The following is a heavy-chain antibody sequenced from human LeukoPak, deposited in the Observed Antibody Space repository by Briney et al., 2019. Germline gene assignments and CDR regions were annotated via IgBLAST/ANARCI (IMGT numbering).Heavy chain of an antibody. V-gene: IGHV1-3*01. D-gene: IGHD3-9*01. Sequence: GASVKVSCKASGYTFTSYAMYWVSQARGQRREGRGWGNAGNGKTKYSQKFQGRVTITRDTSASTAYMELSSLRSEDTAVYYCARLDILTGYYIDYWGQGTLVTVSS. CDR1: GYTFTSYA. J-gene: IGHJ4*02. CDR3: ARLDILTGYYIDY. CDR2: GNAGNGKT.